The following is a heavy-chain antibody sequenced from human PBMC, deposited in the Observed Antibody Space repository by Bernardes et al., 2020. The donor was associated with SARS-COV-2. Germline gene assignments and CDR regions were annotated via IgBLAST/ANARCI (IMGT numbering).Heavy chain of an antibody. V-gene: IGHV3-53*01. CDR1: GFTVSSNY. Sequence: GGSLRLSCAASGFTVSSNYMSWVRQAPGKGLEWVSVIYSGGSTYYADSVKGRFTISRDNSKNTLYLQMNSLRAEDTAVYYCARAGRVLATVPEGLPGQMDAFDLWGQGTMVTVSS. J-gene: IGHJ3*01. D-gene: IGHD3-3*01. CDR3: ARAGRVLATVPEGLPGQMDAFDL. CDR2: IYSGGST.